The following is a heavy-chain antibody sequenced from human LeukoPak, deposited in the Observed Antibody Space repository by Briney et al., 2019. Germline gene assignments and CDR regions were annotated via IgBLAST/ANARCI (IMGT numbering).Heavy chain of an antibody. J-gene: IGHJ3*02. Sequence: SVKVSCKASGGTFSSYAVSWVRQAPGQGLEWMGGIIPIFGTANYAQKFQGRVTITADESTSTAYMELSSLRSEDTAVYYCARGGIVATIFAFDIWGQGTMVTVSS. CDR1: GGTFSSYA. D-gene: IGHD5-12*01. CDR2: IIPIFGTA. V-gene: IGHV1-69*13. CDR3: ARGGIVATIFAFDI.